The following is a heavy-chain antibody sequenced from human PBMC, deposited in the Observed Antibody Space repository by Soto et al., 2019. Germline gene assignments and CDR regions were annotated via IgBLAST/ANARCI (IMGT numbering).Heavy chain of an antibody. J-gene: IGHJ4*02. D-gene: IGHD2-2*02. V-gene: IGHV4-31*03. CDR1: GGSISSGGYY. Sequence: SETLSLTCTVSGGSISSGGYYWSWIRQHPGKGLEWIGYIYYSGYTYYNPSLKSRVTISSDTSKNQFYLKLSSVTAADTAMYYCERVKGYCSGTNCYTDYWGQGTLVTVSP. CDR3: ERVKGYCSGTNCYTDY. CDR2: IYYSGYT.